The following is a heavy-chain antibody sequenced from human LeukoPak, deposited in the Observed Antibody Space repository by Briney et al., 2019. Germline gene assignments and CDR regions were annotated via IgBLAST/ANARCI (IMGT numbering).Heavy chain of an antibody. J-gene: IGHJ6*02. V-gene: IGHV3-48*03. CDR2: ISSSGSTI. Sequence: GSLRLSCAASGFTFSSYEMNWVRQAPGKGLEWVSYISSSGSTIYYADSVKGRFTISRDNAKNSLYLQMNSLRAEDTAVYYCARDAVGRTMVRGVIIGYYYCGMDVWGQGTTVTVSS. D-gene: IGHD3-10*01. CDR1: GFTFSSYE. CDR3: ARDAVGRTMVRGVIIGYYYCGMDV.